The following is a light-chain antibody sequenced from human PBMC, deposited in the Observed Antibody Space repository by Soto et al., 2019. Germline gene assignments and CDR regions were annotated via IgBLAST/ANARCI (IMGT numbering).Light chain of an antibody. V-gene: IGLV2-14*03. CDR3: SSYTTSNTRQIV. J-gene: IGLJ1*01. CDR2: DVS. CDR1: ISDVGGYNY. Sequence: QSVMTQPASVSGPPGQSITISCTGTISDVGGYNYVSWYQHHPGKAPKLIIYDVSNRPSGVSIRFSGSKSDNTASLTISGLQPEDEADYHCSSYTTSNTRQIVFGTGTRSPS.